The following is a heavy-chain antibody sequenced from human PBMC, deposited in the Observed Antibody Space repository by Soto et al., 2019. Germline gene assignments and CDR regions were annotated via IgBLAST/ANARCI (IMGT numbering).Heavy chain of an antibody. D-gene: IGHD5-18*01. CDR3: ARQGPLGYSYGLFDY. Sequence: PGESLKISCKGSGYSFTSYWIGWVRQMPGKGLEWMGIIYPGDSDTRYSPSFQGQVTISADKSISTAYLQWSSLKASDTAMYYCARQGPLGYSYGLFDYWGQGTLVTVSS. CDR1: GYSFTSYW. J-gene: IGHJ4*02. CDR2: IYPGDSDT. V-gene: IGHV5-51*01.